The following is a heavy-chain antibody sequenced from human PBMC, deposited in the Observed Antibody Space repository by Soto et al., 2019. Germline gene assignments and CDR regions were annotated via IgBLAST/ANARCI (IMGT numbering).Heavy chain of an antibody. CDR3: ARGPPVNSGSYLNWFDP. D-gene: IGHD1-26*01. Sequence: SETLSLTCTVSGGSISSSNYYWGWSRQPPGKGLEWIGSIYYSGSTYYNPSLKSRVTISVDTSKNQFSLKLSSVTAADTAVYYCARGPPVNSGSYLNWFDPWGQGTLVTVS. V-gene: IGHV4-39*07. CDR2: IYYSGST. CDR1: GGSISSSNYY. J-gene: IGHJ5*02.